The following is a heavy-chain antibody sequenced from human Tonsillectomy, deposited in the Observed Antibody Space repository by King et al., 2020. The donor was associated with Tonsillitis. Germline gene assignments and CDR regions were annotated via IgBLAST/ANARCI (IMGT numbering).Heavy chain of an antibody. D-gene: IGHD1-26*01. CDR3: AGDLSGSYTASDH. J-gene: IGHJ4*02. CDR2: VSYDGSNK. Sequence: QLVQSGGGVVQPGRSLRLSCAASGFIFSSYAMHWVRQAPGKGLEWVAVVSYDGSNKFYADSVKDRFTISRDNSNNTVYLQMNSLRAEDTAVYYCAGDLSGSYTASDHWGQGTLVTVSS. CDR1: GFIFSSYA. V-gene: IGHV3-30-3*01.